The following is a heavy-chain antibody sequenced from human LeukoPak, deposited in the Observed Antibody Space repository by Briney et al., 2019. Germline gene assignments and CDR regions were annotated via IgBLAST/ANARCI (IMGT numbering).Heavy chain of an antibody. CDR1: GFTFSSYA. J-gene: IGHJ5*02. V-gene: IGHV3-30-3*01. CDR2: ISYDGSNK. Sequence: GGSLRLSCAASGFTFSSYAMHWVRQAPGKGLEWVAVISYDGSNKYYADSVKGRFTISRDNSKNTLYLQMNSLRAEDTAVYYCAREKVSGLDPWGQGTLVTVSS. D-gene: IGHD2-8*01. CDR3: AREKVSGLDP.